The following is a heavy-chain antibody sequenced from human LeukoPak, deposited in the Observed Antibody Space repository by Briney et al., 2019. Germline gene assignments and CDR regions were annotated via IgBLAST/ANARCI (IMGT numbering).Heavy chain of an antibody. D-gene: IGHD3-10*01. CDR3: AREVPVLLWFGELGGLKYNWFDP. J-gene: IGHJ5*02. CDR1: GFTFSSYW. V-gene: IGHV3-7*01. CDR2: IKQDGSEK. Sequence: GGSLRLSCAASGFTFSSYWMSWVRQAPGKGLEWVANIKQDGSEKYYVDSVKGRFTISRDNAKNSLYLQMNSLRAEDTAVYYCAREVPVLLWFGELGGLKYNWFDPWGQGTLVTVSS.